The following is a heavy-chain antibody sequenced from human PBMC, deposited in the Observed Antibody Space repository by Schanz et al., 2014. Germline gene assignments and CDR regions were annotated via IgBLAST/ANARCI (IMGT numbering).Heavy chain of an antibody. CDR1: GGSFSGYW. CDR2: VNHGGYT. CDR3: ARRGIGGTYYREPFDY. V-gene: IGHV4-34*01. Sequence: QVQLQQWGAGLLKPSETLSLTCAFSGGSFSGYWWTWVRQSPGKGLEWIGEVNHGGYTNYNPSLKGRVPISVDTPKTLFPLRLSSVTAADTAVYFCARRGIGGTYYREPFDYWGQGTLVTVSS. J-gene: IGHJ4*02. D-gene: IGHD1-26*01.